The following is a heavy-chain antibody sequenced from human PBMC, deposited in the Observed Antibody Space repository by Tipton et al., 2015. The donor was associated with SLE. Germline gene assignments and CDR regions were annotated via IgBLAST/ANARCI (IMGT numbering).Heavy chain of an antibody. V-gene: IGHV4-39*07. CDR3: ARVGEAFDI. D-gene: IGHD3-16*01. CDR2: IYHSGST. Sequence: GLVKPSETLSLTCTVSGGSISSSSYYWGWIRQPPGKGLEWIGEIYHSGSTNYNPSLRSRVTISVNKSKNQFSLKLSSVTAADTAVYYCARVGEAFDIWGQGTMVTVSS. CDR1: GGSISSSSYY. J-gene: IGHJ3*02.